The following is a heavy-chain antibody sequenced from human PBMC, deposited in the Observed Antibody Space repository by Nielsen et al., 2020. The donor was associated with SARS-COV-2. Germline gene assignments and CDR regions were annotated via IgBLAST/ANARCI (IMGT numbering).Heavy chain of an antibody. CDR3: ARDKRPTIAVAGTLSAAGDF. V-gene: IGHV3-33*08. D-gene: IGHD6-19*01. Sequence: GESLKISCAASGFAFSTYGMHWVRQAPGKGLEWLAVLWYDGSNKYYADSVKGRFTISRDNSKNTLFLQMNSLRAEDTALYYCARDKRPTIAVAGTLSAAGDFWGQGTLVTVSS. CDR2: LWYDGSNK. J-gene: IGHJ4*02. CDR1: GFAFSTYG.